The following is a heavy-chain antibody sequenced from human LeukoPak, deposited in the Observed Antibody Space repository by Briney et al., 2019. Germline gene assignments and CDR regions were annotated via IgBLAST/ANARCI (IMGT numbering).Heavy chain of an antibody. D-gene: IGHD6-13*01. V-gene: IGHV3-33*01. CDR2: IWYDGSNK. CDR3: ARDIAAAGSRYYYYGMDV. CDR1: GFTFSSYG. J-gene: IGHJ6*02. Sequence: GRSLRLSCAASGFTFSSYGMHWVRQAPGKGLEWVAVIWYDGSNKYYADSVKGRFIISRDNSKNTLYLQMNSLRAEDTAVYYCARDIAAAGSRYYYYGMDVWGQGTTVTVSS.